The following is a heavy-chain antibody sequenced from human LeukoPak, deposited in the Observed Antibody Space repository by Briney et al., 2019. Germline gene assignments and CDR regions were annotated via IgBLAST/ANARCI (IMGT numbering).Heavy chain of an antibody. CDR1: GFTFSSST. J-gene: IGHJ5*02. V-gene: IGHV3-21*01. D-gene: IGHD4/OR15-4a*01. CDR3: VRIPNSANFPNWFDP. Sequence: KSGGSLRLSCVASGFTFSSSTMNWVRQAPGKGLEWVSSISGSSNYIYYADSVKGRFTISRDNAKNSLYLQMNSLRVEDTAVYYCVRIPNSANFPNWFDPWGQGTLVTVSS. CDR2: ISGSSNYI.